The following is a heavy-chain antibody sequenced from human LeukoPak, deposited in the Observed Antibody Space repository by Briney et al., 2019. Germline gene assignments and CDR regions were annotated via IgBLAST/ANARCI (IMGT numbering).Heavy chain of an antibody. CDR2: INPSGGST. CDR1: GFTFSSYS. Sequence: KAGGSLRLSCAASGFTFSSYSMNWVRQAPGQGLEWMGIINPSGGSTSYAQKFQGRVTMTRDTSTSTVYMELSSLRSEDTAVYYCARVGGMATNDYWGQGTLVTVSS. CDR3: ARVGGMATNDY. D-gene: IGHD5-24*01. V-gene: IGHV1-46*01. J-gene: IGHJ4*02.